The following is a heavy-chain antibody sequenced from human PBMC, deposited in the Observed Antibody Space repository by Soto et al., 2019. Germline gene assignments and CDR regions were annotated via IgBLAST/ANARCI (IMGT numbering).Heavy chain of an antibody. V-gene: IGHV4-34*01. Sequence: SENRCLPYTGSAGPSRAERYPVCRHLPEKGLEWIGEINHSGSTNYNPSLKSRVTISVDTSKNQFSLKLTSVTAADTAVYYCGRDKLTGLFDYWGQGTLVPVSS. CDR3: GRDKLTGLFDY. CDR2: INHSGST. J-gene: IGHJ4*02. CDR1: AGPSRAER. D-gene: IGHD2-8*02.